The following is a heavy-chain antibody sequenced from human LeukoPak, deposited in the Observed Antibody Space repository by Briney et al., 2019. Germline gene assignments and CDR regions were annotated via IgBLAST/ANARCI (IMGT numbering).Heavy chain of an antibody. CDR1: DGSITNYD. J-gene: IGHJ4*02. CDR3: ARVTVTTGGVDY. CDR2: VHYSGTA. D-gene: IGHD4-17*01. Sequence: PSETLSLTCTVSDGSITNYDWSWVRQPPGKGLEFIGHVHYSGTANYNPSLRSRVTISIDTSKNQFSLKLSSVTAADTAVYYCARVTVTTGGVDYWGQGTLVTVSS. V-gene: IGHV4-59*12.